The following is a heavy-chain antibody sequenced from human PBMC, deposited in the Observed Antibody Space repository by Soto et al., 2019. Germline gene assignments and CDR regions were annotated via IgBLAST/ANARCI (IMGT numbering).Heavy chain of an antibody. Sequence: PXGSLSLSCAASGFSFSSYAMHWVRQAPGKGLEWVAVISYDGSNKYYADSVKGRFTISRDNSKNTLYLQMNSLRAEDTAVYYCARDTINGTSQYYYYGMDVWGQGTTVTVSS. CDR1: GFSFSSYA. V-gene: IGHV3-30-3*01. D-gene: IGHD1-20*01. CDR3: ARDTINGTSQYYYYGMDV. CDR2: ISYDGSNK. J-gene: IGHJ6*02.